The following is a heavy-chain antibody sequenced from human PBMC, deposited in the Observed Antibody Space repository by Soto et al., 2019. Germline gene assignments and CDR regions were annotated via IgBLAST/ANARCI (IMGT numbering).Heavy chain of an antibody. V-gene: IGHV3-21*01. Sequence: GGSLRLSCAASGFTFNSYSMNWVRQAPGKGLEWVSSISSSSSYIYYADSVKGRFTISRDNAKNSLYLQMNSLRAEDTAVYYCAREDSSGYFDPWGQGTLVTVSS. J-gene: IGHJ5*02. CDR2: ISSSSSYI. D-gene: IGHD3-22*01. CDR1: GFTFNSYS. CDR3: AREDSSGYFDP.